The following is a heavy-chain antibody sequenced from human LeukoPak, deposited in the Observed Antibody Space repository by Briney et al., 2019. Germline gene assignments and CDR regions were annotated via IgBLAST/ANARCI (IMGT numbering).Heavy chain of an antibody. CDR1: GFTFSNAW. Sequence: GGSLRLSCAASGFTFSNAWMSWVRQAPGKGLEWVGRIKSKTDGGTTDYAAPVKGRFTISRDDSKNTLYLQMNSLNTEDTAVYYCTAVYYDSGGYTFDYWGQGTLVTVSS. V-gene: IGHV3-15*01. D-gene: IGHD3-22*01. CDR3: TAVYYDSGGYTFDY. CDR2: IKSKTDGGTT. J-gene: IGHJ4*02.